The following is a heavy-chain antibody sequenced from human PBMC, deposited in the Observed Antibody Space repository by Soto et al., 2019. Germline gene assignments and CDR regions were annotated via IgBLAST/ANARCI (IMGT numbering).Heavy chain of an antibody. Sequence: GGSLRLSCAASGFTFSSYAMSWVRQAPGKGLEWVSVIYSGGSTYYADSVKGRFTISRDNSKNTLYLQMNSLRAEDTAVYYCARTGQLATSNYYYYGMDVWGQGTTVTVSS. V-gene: IGHV3-53*01. CDR3: ARTGQLATSNYYYYGMDV. CDR2: IYSGGST. D-gene: IGHD6-13*01. J-gene: IGHJ6*02. CDR1: GFTFSSYA.